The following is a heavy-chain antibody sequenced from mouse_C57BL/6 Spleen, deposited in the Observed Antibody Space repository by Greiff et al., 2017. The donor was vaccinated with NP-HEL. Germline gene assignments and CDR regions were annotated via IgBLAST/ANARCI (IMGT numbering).Heavy chain of an antibody. D-gene: IGHD1-1*01. J-gene: IGHJ4*01. V-gene: IGHV1-53*01. CDR1: GYTFTSYW. Sequence: QVQLQHPGTELVKPGASVKLSCKASGYTFTSYWMHWVKQRPGQGLEWIGNINPSNGGTNYNEKFKSKATLTVDKSSSTAYMQLSSLTSEDSAVYYCAREGITTVVANYAMDYWGQGTSVTVSS. CDR3: AREGITTVVANYAMDY. CDR2: INPSNGGT.